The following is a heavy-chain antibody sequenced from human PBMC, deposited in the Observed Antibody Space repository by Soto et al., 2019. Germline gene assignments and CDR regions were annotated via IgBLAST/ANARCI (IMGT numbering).Heavy chain of an antibody. CDR2: IDHSGSA. Sequence: QEQVQQWGAGLLKPSETLSLTCAVHGDSFSGYYWSWIRQSPGKGLEWIGEIDHSGSANYNPSLTXRPXMSVATSRQQVSLKLSSVTAADTAVYYCARRIAMIVVVFDSWGQGTLVTVSS. CDR1: GDSFSGYY. D-gene: IGHD3-22*01. CDR3: ARRIAMIVVVFDS. V-gene: IGHV4-34*01. J-gene: IGHJ4*02.